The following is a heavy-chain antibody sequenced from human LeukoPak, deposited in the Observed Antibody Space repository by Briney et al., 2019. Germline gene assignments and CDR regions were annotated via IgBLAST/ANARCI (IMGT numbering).Heavy chain of an antibody. Sequence: GGSLRLSCAASGFTFSRNAMSWVRQAPGKGLEWVSTISGSDNDTYYADSVKGRFSISRDNSKNTLYLQMNSLRAEDTAVYYCAKDPMTTVTTVDSDWGQGTLVTVSS. D-gene: IGHD4-17*01. CDR1: GFTFSRNA. CDR2: ISGSDNDT. J-gene: IGHJ4*02. V-gene: IGHV3-23*01. CDR3: AKDPMTTVTTVDSD.